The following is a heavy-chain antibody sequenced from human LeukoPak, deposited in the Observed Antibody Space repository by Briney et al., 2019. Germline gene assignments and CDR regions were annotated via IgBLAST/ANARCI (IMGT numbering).Heavy chain of an antibody. D-gene: IGHD3-22*01. CDR3: ARDRYYYDSSGR. Sequence: QTGGSLRLSCAASGFTFSSYSMNWVRQAPGKGLEWVSYISSSSSTIYYADSVKGRFTISRDNAKNSLYLQMNGLRAEDTAVYYCARDRYYYDSSGRWGQGTLVTVSS. CDR2: ISSSSSTI. J-gene: IGHJ4*02. V-gene: IGHV3-48*01. CDR1: GFTFSSYS.